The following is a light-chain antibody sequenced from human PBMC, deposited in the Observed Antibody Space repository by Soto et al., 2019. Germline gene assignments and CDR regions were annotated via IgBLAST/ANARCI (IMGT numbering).Light chain of an antibody. CDR3: RHYGTSAL. Sequence: EIVLTQSPGTLSLSPGERATLSCRASQSVSSSYLAWYQQKPGQAPRLLIYDASRATGIPDRFSGSGSGTDFALTTTRLEPEDFAVYYCRHYGTSALFGPGTKADI. CDR2: DAS. CDR1: QSVSSSY. V-gene: IGKV3-20*01. J-gene: IGKJ3*01.